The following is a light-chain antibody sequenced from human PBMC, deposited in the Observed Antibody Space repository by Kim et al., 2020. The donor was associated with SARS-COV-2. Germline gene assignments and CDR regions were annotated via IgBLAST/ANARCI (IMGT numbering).Light chain of an antibody. CDR3: QQRSNWPPIT. J-gene: IGKJ5*01. Sequence: PGERAALSCRASQSVSSSYLAWYQQKPGQAPRLLIYDASNRATGIPARFSGSGSGTDFTLTISSLEPEDFAVYYCQQRSNWPPITFGQGTRLEIK. V-gene: IGKV3-11*01. CDR2: DAS. CDR1: QSVSSSY.